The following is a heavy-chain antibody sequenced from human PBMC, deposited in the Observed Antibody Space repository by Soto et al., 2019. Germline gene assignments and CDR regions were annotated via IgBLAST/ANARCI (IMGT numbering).Heavy chain of an antibody. Sequence: KSSETLSLTCTVSGASISGLYWSWIRKSAGKGLGWIGRIYATGTTDYNPSLKSRVMMSVDTSKKQFSLKLRSVTAADTAVYYCVRDGTKTLRDWFDPWGQGISVTVSS. CDR1: GASISGLY. V-gene: IGHV4-4*07. J-gene: IGHJ5*02. CDR2: IYATGTT. CDR3: VRDGTKTLRDWFDP. D-gene: IGHD1-1*01.